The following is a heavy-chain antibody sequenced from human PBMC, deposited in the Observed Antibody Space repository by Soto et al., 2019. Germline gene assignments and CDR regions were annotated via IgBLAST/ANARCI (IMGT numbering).Heavy chain of an antibody. Sequence: SETLSLTCTVSGGSIISGGYYWSLIRQHPGKGLEWIGYIYYSGSTYYNPSLKSRVTISVDTSKNQFSLKLSSVTAADTAVYYCARLVFSGGSWFDPWGQGTLVTVSS. J-gene: IGHJ5*02. V-gene: IGHV4-31*03. CDR1: GGSIISGGYY. CDR3: ARLVFSGGSWFDP. D-gene: IGHD3-16*01. CDR2: IYYSGST.